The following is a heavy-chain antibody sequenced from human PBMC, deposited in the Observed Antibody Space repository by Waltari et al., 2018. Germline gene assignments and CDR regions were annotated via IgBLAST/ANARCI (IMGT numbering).Heavy chain of an antibody. V-gene: IGHV4-59*08. CDR1: SISRYY. CDR3: ARLGDYGDYSYYFDY. Sequence: SISRYYWSWIRQPPGKGLEWIGYIYYSGSTNYNPSLKSRVTISVDTSKNQFSLKLSSVTAADTAVYYCARLGDYGDYSYYFDYWGQGTLVTVSS. D-gene: IGHD4-17*01. CDR2: IYYSGST. J-gene: IGHJ4*02.